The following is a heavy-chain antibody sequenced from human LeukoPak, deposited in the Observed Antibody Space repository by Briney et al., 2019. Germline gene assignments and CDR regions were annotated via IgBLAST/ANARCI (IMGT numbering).Heavy chain of an antibody. D-gene: IGHD3-10*01. CDR3: ARVTEGV. J-gene: IGHJ4*02. CDR2: ISYDGSNK. CDR1: GFTFSSYA. Sequence: GGSLRLSCAASGFTFSSYAMHWVRQAPGKGLEWVAVISYDGSNKYYADSVKGRFTISRDNSKNTLYLQMNSLRAEDTALYYCARVTEGVWGQGTLVTVSS. V-gene: IGHV3-30-3*01.